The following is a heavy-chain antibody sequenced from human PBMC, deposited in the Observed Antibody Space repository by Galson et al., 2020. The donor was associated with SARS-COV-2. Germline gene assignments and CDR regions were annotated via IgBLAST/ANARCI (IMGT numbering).Heavy chain of an antibody. D-gene: IGHD3-16*01. V-gene: IGHV4-30-4*01. CDR1: GGSISSGDYY. CDR3: ATAPYTPYYYYYIDV. J-gene: IGHJ6*03. CDR2: IYFSGST. Sequence: SETLSLTFTVSGGSISSGDYYWNWIRQPPGKGLEWIGYIYFSGSTYYNPSLMSRVTISVDTSRNQFSLKVSSVTAADTAVYYCATAPYTPYYYYYIDVWGKGTTVTVSS.